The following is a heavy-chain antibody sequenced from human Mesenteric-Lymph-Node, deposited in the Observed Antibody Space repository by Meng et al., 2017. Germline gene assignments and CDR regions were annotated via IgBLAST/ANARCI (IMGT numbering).Heavy chain of an antibody. V-gene: IGHV2-26*01. CDR3: ARAYTIFGVVISGNWFDP. J-gene: IGHJ5*02. D-gene: IGHD3-3*01. CDR2: IFSNDEK. CDR1: GFSLSNARMG. Sequence: SGPTLVKPTETLTLTCTVSGFSLSNARMGVSWIRQPPGKALEWLAHIFSNDEKSYSTSLKSRLTISKDTSKSQVVLTMTNMDPVDTATYYCARAYTIFGVVISGNWFDPWGQGTLVTVSS.